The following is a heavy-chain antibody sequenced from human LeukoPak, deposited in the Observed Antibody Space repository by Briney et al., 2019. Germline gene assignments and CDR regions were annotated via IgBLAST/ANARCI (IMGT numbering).Heavy chain of an antibody. D-gene: IGHD4-17*01. CDR3: ARNWPYGDYEPGFDY. CDR1: AGTFSSYA. J-gene: IGHJ4*02. Sequence: GASVKVSCKASAGTFSSYAISWVRQAPGQGLEWMGGIFPILGIANYAQKFQGRVTITADKSTSTAYMELSSRISEDTAVYYCARNWPYGDYEPGFDYWGQRTLVTVSS. CDR2: IFPILGIA. V-gene: IGHV1-69*10.